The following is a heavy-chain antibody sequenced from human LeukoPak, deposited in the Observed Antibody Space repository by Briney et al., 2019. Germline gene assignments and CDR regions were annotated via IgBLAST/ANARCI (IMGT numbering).Heavy chain of an antibody. D-gene: IGHD5-24*01. J-gene: IGHJ4*02. CDR1: GYTFTSYG. V-gene: IGHV1-18*01. CDR3: ARDLAYNYGDPHYFDY. CDR2: ISAYNGNT. Sequence: ASVKVSCKASGYTFTSYGISWVRQAPGQGFEWMGWISAYNGNTNYAQKLQGRVAMTTDTSTSTAYMELRSLRSDDTAVYYCARDLAYNYGDPHYFDYWGQGTLVTVSS.